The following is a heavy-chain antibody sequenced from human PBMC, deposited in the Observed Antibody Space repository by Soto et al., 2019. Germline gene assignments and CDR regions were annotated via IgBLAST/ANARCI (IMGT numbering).Heavy chain of an antibody. D-gene: IGHD6-19*01. Sequence: ASVKGSCKASGYSFTSYGISWVRQAPGQGLEWMGWISAYNGNTNYAQKLQGRVTMTTDTSTSTAYMELRSLRSDDTAVYYCARVLAVAGCFDYWGQGTLVTVSS. J-gene: IGHJ4*02. V-gene: IGHV1-18*01. CDR2: ISAYNGNT. CDR3: ARVLAVAGCFDY. CDR1: GYSFTSYG.